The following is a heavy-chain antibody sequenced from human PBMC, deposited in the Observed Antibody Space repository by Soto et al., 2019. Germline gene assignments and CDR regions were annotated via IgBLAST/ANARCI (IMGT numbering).Heavy chain of an antibody. V-gene: IGHV1-2*04. Sequence: ASVTLYCKTAGCRNPDYHIHWVLQDHGQLLEWLGRINPKSGVTSTAQKFQGWVTMTTDTSISTASMELTRLTSDDTAIYYCARGDSTDCSNGVCSFFYNHYMDFWGQGTTGTV. CDR2: INPKSGVT. CDR3: ARGDSTDCSNGVCSFFYNHYMDF. CDR1: GCRNPDYH. D-gene: IGHD2-8*01. J-gene: IGHJ6*03.